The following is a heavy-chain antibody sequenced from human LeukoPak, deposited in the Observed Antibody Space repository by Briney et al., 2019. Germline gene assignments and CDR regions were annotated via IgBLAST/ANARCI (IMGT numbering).Heavy chain of an antibody. Sequence: RGESLEISCKASGYSLTNYWIAWVRQMPGKGLDWMGRIYPGDSYSRYSPSFQGQVTISADKSINTAYLQWSSLKASDTAMYYCARIYYYGSTGPIDYWGQGTLVTVSS. CDR2: IYPGDSYS. J-gene: IGHJ4*02. V-gene: IGHV5-51*01. CDR3: ARIYYYGSTGPIDY. D-gene: IGHD3-22*01. CDR1: GYSLTNYW.